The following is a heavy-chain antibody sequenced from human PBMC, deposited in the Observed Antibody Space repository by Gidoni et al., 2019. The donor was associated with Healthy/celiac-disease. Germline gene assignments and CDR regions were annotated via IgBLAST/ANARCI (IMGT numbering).Heavy chain of an antibody. Sequence: QVQLVESGGGVVQPGRSLRLSCAASGFTFSSYGMHGVRQAPGKGLEWVAVISYDGSNKYYADSVKGRFTISRDNSKNTLYLQMNSLRAEDTAVYYCARRSGADAFDIWGQGTMVTVSS. J-gene: IGHJ3*02. D-gene: IGHD3-10*01. CDR2: ISYDGSNK. CDR3: ARRSGADAFDI. V-gene: IGHV3-30*03. CDR1: GFTFSSYG.